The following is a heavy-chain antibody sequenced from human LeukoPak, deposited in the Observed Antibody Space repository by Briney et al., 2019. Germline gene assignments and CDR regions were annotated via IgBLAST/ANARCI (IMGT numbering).Heavy chain of an antibody. CDR3: ARDRRVTANYYFDY. Sequence: SETLSLTCTVSGGSMTAGDYYWGWVRQPPGTGLQWIATSYQGASLKSRVTISLDTSKNQFSLKLSSVTAADTAVYYCARDRRVTANYYFDYWGQGTLVTVSS. CDR2: S. D-gene: IGHD2-21*02. CDR1: GGSMTAGDYY. V-gene: IGHV4-39*07. J-gene: IGHJ4*02.